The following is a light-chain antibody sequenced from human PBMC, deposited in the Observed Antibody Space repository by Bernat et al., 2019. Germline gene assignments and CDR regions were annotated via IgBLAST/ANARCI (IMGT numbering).Light chain of an antibody. CDR1: QSVSTN. Sequence: IVLTQSPATLSLSPGERATLSCRASQSVSTNLAWYQQKLGQTPRLLIYGASNRATGIPARFSGSGSGTAFTLTISSLEPEDFAVYYCQQRDHWPPGATFGQGTKVEFK. CDR2: GAS. J-gene: IGKJ1*01. V-gene: IGKV3-11*01. CDR3: QQRDHWPPGAT.